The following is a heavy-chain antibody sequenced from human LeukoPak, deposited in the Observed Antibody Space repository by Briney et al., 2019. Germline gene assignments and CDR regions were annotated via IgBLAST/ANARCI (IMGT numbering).Heavy chain of an antibody. Sequence: GGSLRLSCTVSGFTFSSHSMSWVRQAQGKGLEWISSISGWSSNYIYYAESVKGRFTISRDNARNLMYLQMNSLRAEDTALYFCARVVGFGDYYYYYYMDVWGKGTTVIVSS. CDR3: ARVVGFGDYYYYYYMDV. CDR1: GFTFSSHS. CDR2: ISGWSSNYI. V-gene: IGHV3-21*01. J-gene: IGHJ6*03. D-gene: IGHD1-26*01.